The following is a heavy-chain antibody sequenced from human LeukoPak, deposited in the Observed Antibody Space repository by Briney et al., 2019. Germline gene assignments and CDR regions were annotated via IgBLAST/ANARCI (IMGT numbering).Heavy chain of an antibody. CDR2: ISADDGNT. CDR3: ARDGALDISESSGCLVMGVVS. Sequence: SLRVSCEASGYTFTSYGISWVRQAPGQGLEWMGWISADDGNTNYAQTLQGRVTISTDTSTSTRYMQMRSLRSEDTAVCYCARDGALDISESSGCLVMGVVSWGERTLVTVSS. V-gene: IGHV1-18*01. D-gene: IGHD3-22*01. J-gene: IGHJ4*02. CDR1: GYTFTSYG.